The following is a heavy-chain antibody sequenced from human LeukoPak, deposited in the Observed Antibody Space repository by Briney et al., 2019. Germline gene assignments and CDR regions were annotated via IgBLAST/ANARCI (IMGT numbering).Heavy chain of an antibody. CDR3: ARADKCSGGSCYSWWFDP. CDR2: IIPIFGTA. D-gene: IGHD2-15*01. V-gene: IGHV1-69*06. Sequence: EASAKVSCKASGGTFSSYAISWVRQAPGQGLEWMGGIIPIFGTANYAQKFQGRVTITADKSTSTAYMELSSLRSEDTAVYYCARADKCSGGSCYSWWFDPWGQGTLVTVSS. J-gene: IGHJ5*02. CDR1: GGTFSSYA.